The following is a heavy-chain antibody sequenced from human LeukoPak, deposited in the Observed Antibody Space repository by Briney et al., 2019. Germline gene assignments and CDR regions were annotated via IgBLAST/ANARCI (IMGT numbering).Heavy chain of an antibody. CDR3: AKEIAAAASSTPLDY. Sequence: SGGSLRLSCAASGFTFSVYSMNWVRQAPGKGLEWVAVISYDGSNKYYADSVKGRFTISRDNSKNTLYLQMNSLRAEDTAVYYCAKEIAAAASSTPLDYWGQGTLVTVSS. CDR2: ISYDGSNK. D-gene: IGHD6-13*01. V-gene: IGHV3-30*18. J-gene: IGHJ4*02. CDR1: GFTFSVYS.